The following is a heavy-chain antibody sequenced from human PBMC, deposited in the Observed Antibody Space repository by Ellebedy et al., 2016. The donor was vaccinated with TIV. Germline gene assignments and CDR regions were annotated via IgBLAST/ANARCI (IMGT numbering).Heavy chain of an antibody. CDR2: ISGSGGST. J-gene: IGHJ4*02. Sequence: GESLKISXAASGFTFSSYAMRWVRQAPGKGLEWVSAISGSGGSTYYADSVKGRFTISRDNSKNTLYLQMNSLRAEDTAVYYCAKCLGIAARPGGYWGQGTLVTVSS. V-gene: IGHV3-23*01. CDR3: AKCLGIAARPGGY. D-gene: IGHD6-6*01. CDR1: GFTFSSYA.